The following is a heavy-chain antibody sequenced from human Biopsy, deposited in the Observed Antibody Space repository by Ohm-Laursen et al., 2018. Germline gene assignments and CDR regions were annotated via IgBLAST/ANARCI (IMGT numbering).Heavy chain of an antibody. CDR1: GGTFSNYG. V-gene: IGHV1-69*06. CDR3: ATKLTGYFHH. Sequence: SVKVSCKPPGGTFSNYGVNWVRQAPGQGLEWLGGNIPILGTGNYAQKFQDRVTVAADTSTSTATMELRSLRSDDTVVYYCATKLTGYFHHWGQGTLVIVSS. D-gene: IGHD3-9*01. CDR2: NIPILGTG. J-gene: IGHJ1*01.